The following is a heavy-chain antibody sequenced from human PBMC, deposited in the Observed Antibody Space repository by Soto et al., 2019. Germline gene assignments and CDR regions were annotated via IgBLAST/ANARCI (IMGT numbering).Heavy chain of an antibody. CDR1: GGSFSGYY. J-gene: IGHJ4*02. Sequence: SETLSLTCAVYGGSFSGYYWSWIRQPPGKGLEWIGEINHSGSTNYNPSLKSRVTISVDTSKNQFSLKLSSVTAADTAVYYCARDQGYSSGWSDYWGQGTLVTVSS. V-gene: IGHV4-34*01. CDR2: INHSGST. CDR3: ARDQGYSSGWSDY. D-gene: IGHD6-19*01.